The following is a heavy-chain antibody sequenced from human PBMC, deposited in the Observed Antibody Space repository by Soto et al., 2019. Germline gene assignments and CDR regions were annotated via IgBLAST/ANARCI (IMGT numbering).Heavy chain of an antibody. Sequence: EVQLLESGGGLVQPGGSLRLSCAASGFTFGTYAMNWVRQAPGKGLEWVSGITGSGGSTYYADSVKGRFTISRDNSKNALYLHMNSLRADDTAVYYCAKDRAVDTRDWFDPWGQGTLVTVSS. CDR2: ITGSGGST. D-gene: IGHD5-18*01. CDR1: GFTFGTYA. CDR3: AKDRAVDTRDWFDP. J-gene: IGHJ5*02. V-gene: IGHV3-23*01.